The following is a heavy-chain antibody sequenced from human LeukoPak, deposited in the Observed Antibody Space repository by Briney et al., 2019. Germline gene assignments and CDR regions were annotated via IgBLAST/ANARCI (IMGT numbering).Heavy chain of an antibody. J-gene: IGHJ6*02. CDR3: AKHCSSTSCEDV. D-gene: IGHD2-2*01. CDR2: ISYDGSNK. CDR1: GGTFSSYG. Sequence: SCKASGGTFSSYGMHWVRQAPGKGLEWVAVISYDGSNKYYADSVKGRFTISRDNSKNTLYLQMNSLRAEDTAVYYCAKHCSSTSCEDVWGQGTTVTVSS. V-gene: IGHV3-33*05.